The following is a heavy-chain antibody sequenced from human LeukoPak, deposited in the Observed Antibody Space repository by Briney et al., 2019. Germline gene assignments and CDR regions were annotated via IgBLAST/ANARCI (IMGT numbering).Heavy chain of an antibody. J-gene: IGHJ5*02. CDR1: GYTFTSYG. V-gene: IGHV1-18*01. Sequence: ASVKVSCKASGYTFTSYGISWVRQAPGQGLEWMGWISAYNGNTNYAQKLQGRVTMTTDTSTSTAYMELRSLRSDDTAVYYCARGGSCSSTSCYPVWFDPWGQGTLVTVSS. D-gene: IGHD2-2*01. CDR2: ISAYNGNT. CDR3: ARGGSCSSTSCYPVWFDP.